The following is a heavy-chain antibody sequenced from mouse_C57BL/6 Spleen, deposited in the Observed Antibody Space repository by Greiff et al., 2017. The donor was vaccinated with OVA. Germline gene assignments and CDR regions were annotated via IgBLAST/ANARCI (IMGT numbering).Heavy chain of an antibody. CDR3: ARSGDYGIIYAMDY. CDR2: IDPSDSET. V-gene: IGHV1-52*01. Sequence: QVQLQQSGAELVRPGSSVKLSCKASGYTFTSYWMHWVKQRPIQGLEWIGNIDPSDSETQYNQKFKDKATLTVDKSSSPAYMQLSSLTSEDSTGYYCARSGDYGIIYAMDYWGQGTSVTVSS. J-gene: IGHJ4*01. CDR1: GYTFTSYW. D-gene: IGHD1-1*01.